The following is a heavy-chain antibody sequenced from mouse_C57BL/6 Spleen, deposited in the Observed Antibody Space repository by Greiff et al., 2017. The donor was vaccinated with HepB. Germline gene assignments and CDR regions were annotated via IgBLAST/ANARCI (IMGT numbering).Heavy chain of an antibody. V-gene: IGHV1-19*01. CDR3: ARSLYDGYYSLYAMDY. Sequence: EVQLQQSGPVLVKPGASVKMSCKASGYTFTDYYMNWVKQSHGKSLEWIGVINPYNGGTSYNQKLKGKATLTVDKSSSTAYMALNSLTSEDSAVYYCARSLYDGYYSLYAMDYWGQGTSVTVSS. CDR1: GYTFTDYY. D-gene: IGHD2-3*01. CDR2: INPYNGGT. J-gene: IGHJ4*01.